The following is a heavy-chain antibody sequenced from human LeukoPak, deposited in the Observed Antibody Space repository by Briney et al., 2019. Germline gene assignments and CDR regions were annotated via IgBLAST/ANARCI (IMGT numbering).Heavy chain of an antibody. J-gene: IGHJ4*02. CDR3: ARGTQWLVPFDY. V-gene: IGHV4-61*02. Sequence: SETLSLTCTVSGGSISSGSYYWNWIRQPAGKGLEWIGRIYTSGSTNYNLSLKSRVTVSVDTSKNQFSLKLSSVTAADTAVYYCARGTQWLVPFDYWGQGTLVTVSS. CDR1: GGSISSGSYY. D-gene: IGHD6-19*01. CDR2: IYTSGST.